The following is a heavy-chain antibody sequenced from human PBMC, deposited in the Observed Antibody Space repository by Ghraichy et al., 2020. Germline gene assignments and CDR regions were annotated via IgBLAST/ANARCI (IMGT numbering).Heavy chain of an antibody. CDR1: GFTFSSYS. CDR2: ISSSSSYI. V-gene: IGHV3-21*01. CDR3: ARQREIFGVVTPYYYYYYGMDV. D-gene: IGHD3-3*01. J-gene: IGHJ6*02. Sequence: GGSLRLSCAASGFTFSSYSMNWVRQAPGKGLEWVSSISSSSSYIYYADSVKGRFTISRDNAKNSLYLQMNSLRAEDTAVYYCARQREIFGVVTPYYYYYYGMDVWGQGTTVTVSS.